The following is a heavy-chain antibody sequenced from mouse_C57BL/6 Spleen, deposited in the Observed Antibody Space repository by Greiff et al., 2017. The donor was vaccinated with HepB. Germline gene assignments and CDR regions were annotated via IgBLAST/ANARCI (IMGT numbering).Heavy chain of an antibody. D-gene: IGHD2-4*01. V-gene: IGHV5-4*01. CDR2: ISDGGSYT. Sequence: EVQLVESGGGLVKPGGSLKLSCAASGFTFSSYAMSWVRQTPEKRLEWVATISDGGSYTYYPDNVKGRFTISRDNAKNNLYLQMSHLKSEDTAMYYCARQGYYDYAWFAYWGKGTLVTVSA. CDR3: ARQGYYDYAWFAY. CDR1: GFTFSSYA. J-gene: IGHJ3*01.